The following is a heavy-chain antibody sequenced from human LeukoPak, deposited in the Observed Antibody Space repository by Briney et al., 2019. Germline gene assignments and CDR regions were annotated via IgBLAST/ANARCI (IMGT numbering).Heavy chain of an antibody. CDR2: IHPDGIEK. CDR1: GFTFRTYW. V-gene: IGHV3-7*04. CDR3: SRGDDFSGDS. D-gene: IGHD2-21*02. J-gene: IGHJ5*01. Sequence: GGSLRLSCAASGFTFRTYWMSWVRQAPGKGLEWVANIHPDGIEKYHVDSVKGRFTIFRDNARNLLYLQMSSLRADGTAVYYCSRGDDFSGDSWGQGTLVTVSS.